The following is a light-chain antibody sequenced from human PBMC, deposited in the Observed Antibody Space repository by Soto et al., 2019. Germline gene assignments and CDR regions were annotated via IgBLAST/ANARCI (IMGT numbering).Light chain of an antibody. CDR2: GAS. CDR1: QSVSSSY. CDR3: QQYGSSLYT. J-gene: IGKJ2*01. Sequence: EIVLTQSPGTLSLSLGERATLSCRASQSVSSSYLAWYQQKPGQPPRLLIYGASSRATGIPDRFSGSGSGTDFTLTISRLEPEDFAVYYCQQYGSSLYTFGQGTKLEIK. V-gene: IGKV3-20*01.